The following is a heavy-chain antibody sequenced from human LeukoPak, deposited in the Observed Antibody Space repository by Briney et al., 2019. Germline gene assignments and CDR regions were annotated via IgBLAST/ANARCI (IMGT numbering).Heavy chain of an antibody. D-gene: IGHD3-10*01. CDR3: ARDQSDGSGSYCSFDY. Sequence: GGSLRLSCGASGFTFSSYSMNWVRQAPGKGLEWVSSISSSSSYIYYADSVKGRFTISRDNAKNSLYLQMNSLRAEDTAVYYCARDQSDGSGSYCSFDYWGQGTLVTVSS. V-gene: IGHV3-21*01. CDR1: GFTFSSYS. CDR2: ISSSSSYI. J-gene: IGHJ4*02.